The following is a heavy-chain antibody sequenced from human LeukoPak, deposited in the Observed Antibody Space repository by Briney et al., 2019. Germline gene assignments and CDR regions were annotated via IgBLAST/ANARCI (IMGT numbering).Heavy chain of an antibody. V-gene: IGHV1-24*01. CDR2: FDPEDGET. D-gene: IGHD4-17*01. CDR1: GYTLTELS. J-gene: IGHJ3*02. Sequence: GASVKVSCKVSGYTLTELSMHWVRQAPGKGLEWMGGFDPEDGETIYAQKFQGRVTMTRNTSISTAYMELSSLRSEDTAVYYCARGGDYEFLDAFDIWGQGTMVTVSS. CDR3: ARGGDYEFLDAFDI.